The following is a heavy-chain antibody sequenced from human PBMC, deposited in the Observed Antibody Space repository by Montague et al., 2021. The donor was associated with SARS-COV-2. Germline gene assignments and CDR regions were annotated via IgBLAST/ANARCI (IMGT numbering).Heavy chain of an antibody. Sequence: SLRLSCAASGFTFSNYGIHWVRQAPGKGLEWVAVISYDGENKYYADSVKGRFTISRDNSKGTLYLQMNNLRAEDTAMYYCANIPGYYDSSGFYGDVWGHGTTVTVSS. D-gene: IGHD3-22*01. CDR1: GFTFSNYG. CDR2: ISYDGENK. CDR3: ANIPGYYDSSGFYGDV. J-gene: IGHJ6*02. V-gene: IGHV3-30*04.